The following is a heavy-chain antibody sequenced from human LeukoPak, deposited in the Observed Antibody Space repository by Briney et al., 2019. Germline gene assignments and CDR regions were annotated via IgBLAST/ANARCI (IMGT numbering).Heavy chain of an antibody. V-gene: IGHV1-69*04. D-gene: IGHD1-26*01. CDR1: GGTFSSYA. CDR3: AREGWELLVHAFDI. CDR2: IIPILGIA. Sequence: SVKVSCKASGGTFSSYAIGWVRQAPGQGLEWMGRIIPILGIANYAQKFQGRVTITADKSTSTAYMELSSLRSEDTAVYYCAREGWELLVHAFDIWGQGTMVTVST. J-gene: IGHJ3*02.